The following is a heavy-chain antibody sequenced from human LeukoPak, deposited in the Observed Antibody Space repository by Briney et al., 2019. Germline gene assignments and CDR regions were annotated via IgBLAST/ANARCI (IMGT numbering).Heavy chain of an antibody. D-gene: IGHD5-24*01. CDR3: GRDGGVATIRIDY. CDR2: INPSGVST. V-gene: IGHV1-46*01. CDR1: RYILTRHY. J-gene: IGHJ4*02. Sequence: AGVTVPRKASRYILTRHYMHWVRPAPGHGLEWMGIINPSGVSTSYAQKFQGRVTMTRDMSTSTVYMELSSLRSEDTAVNYCGRDGGVATIRIDYWGQGTLVTVSS.